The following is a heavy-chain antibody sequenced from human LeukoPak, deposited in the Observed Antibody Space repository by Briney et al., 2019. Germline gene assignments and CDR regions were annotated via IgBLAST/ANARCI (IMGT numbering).Heavy chain of an antibody. CDR2: ISYDGSNK. D-gene: IGHD4-11*01. V-gene: IGHV3-33*05. J-gene: IGHJ4*02. Sequence: PGGSLRLSCAASGFTFSSCGMHWVRQAPGKGLEWVAVISYDGSNKYYAGSVKGRFTISRDNSKSTLYLQMNSLRAEDTAVYYCARVRPGSNYVDFVYWGQGTLVTVSS. CDR3: ARVRPGSNYVDFVY. CDR1: GFTFSSCG.